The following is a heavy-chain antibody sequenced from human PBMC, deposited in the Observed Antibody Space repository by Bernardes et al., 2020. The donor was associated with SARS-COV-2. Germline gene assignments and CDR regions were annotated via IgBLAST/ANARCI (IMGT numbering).Heavy chain of an antibody. CDR2: LFHTGNT. CDR3: AREEAIFGLDPLPYYFDY. J-gene: IGHJ4*02. D-gene: IGHD3-3*01. CDR1: GGSINSANW. V-gene: IGHV4-4*02. Sequence: SETLSLTCAVSGGSINSANWWSWVRQPPGGGLAWIGELFHTGNTKYNPSLESRVSISLHKSKNQFSLKFTSVTAADTAVYFCAREEAIFGLDPLPYYFDYWGQGTLVTVSS.